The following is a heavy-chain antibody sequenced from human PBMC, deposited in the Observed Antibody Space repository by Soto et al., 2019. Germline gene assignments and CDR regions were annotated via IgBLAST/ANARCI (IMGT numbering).Heavy chain of an antibody. CDR3: ARESRSSRYDTSGYSQYWYFDL. V-gene: IGHV4-30-2*01. CDR2: IYQSGSP. J-gene: IGHJ2*01. D-gene: IGHD3-22*01. CDR1: GCSITRGAYC. Sequence: SDTLSLTSVGSGCSITRGAYCWSWIRQPPGKGLEWIGYIYQSGSPFYNPSLKSRVSISVDRSKNQFFLNLTSVTAADTAIYFCARESRSSRYDTSGYSQYWYFDLWGRGTLVTVSS.